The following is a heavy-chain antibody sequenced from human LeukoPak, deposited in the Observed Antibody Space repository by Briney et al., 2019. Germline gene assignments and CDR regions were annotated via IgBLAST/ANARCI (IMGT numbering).Heavy chain of an antibody. V-gene: IGHV4-34*01. D-gene: IGHD2-15*01. J-gene: IGHJ4*02. CDR2: VGHYGIT. CDR3: ARRQSVNSGVFSWWGFYFDY. Sequence: PSETLSLTCAVYGVSLSGDYWNWIRQPPGKGLEGSGGVGHYGITNYNPSLKSRVTFSVDTSKNQFSLKLSSLTAADTAVYYCARRQSVNSGVFSWWGFYFDYWGQGNLVTVSS. CDR1: GVSLSGDY.